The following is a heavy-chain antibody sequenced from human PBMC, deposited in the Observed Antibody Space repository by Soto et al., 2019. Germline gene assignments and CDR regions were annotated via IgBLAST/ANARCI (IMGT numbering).Heavy chain of an antibody. Sequence: EVQLVESGGGLVQPGGSLRLSCAASGFTFSSYAMHWVRQAPGKGLGYVSAISSNGGSTYYANSVKGRFTISRDNSKNTRSLQMGSRRAEDMAVYYCAIGDCSSTTSNAGILDDWGQGTLVTVSS. D-gene: IGHD2-2*01. CDR2: ISSNGGST. CDR3: AIGDCSSTTSNAGILDD. CDR1: GFTFSSYA. J-gene: IGHJ4*02. V-gene: IGHV3-64*01.